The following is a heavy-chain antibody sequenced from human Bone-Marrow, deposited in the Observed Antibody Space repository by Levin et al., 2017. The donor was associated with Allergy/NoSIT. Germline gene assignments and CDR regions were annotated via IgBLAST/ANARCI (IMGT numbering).Heavy chain of an antibody. CDR1: GFTFSSYG. CDR3: AKDGWEGIQYYYYYYMDV. D-gene: IGHD5-18*01. CDR2: ISYDGSNK. J-gene: IGHJ6*03. V-gene: IGHV3-30*18. Sequence: PGGSLRLSCAASGFTFSSYGMHWVRQAPGKGLEWVAVISYDGSNKYYADSVKGRFTISRDNSKNTLYLQMNSLRAEDTAVYYCAKDGWEGIQYYYYYYMDVWGKGTTVTVSS.